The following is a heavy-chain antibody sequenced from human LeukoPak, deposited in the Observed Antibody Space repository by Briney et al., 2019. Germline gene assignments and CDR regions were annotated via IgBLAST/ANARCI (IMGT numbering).Heavy chain of an antibody. CDR3: ARVKAAAVQVFDY. CDR1: GFTFSSYE. D-gene: IGHD6-13*01. CDR2: ISSSGSTI. J-gene: IGHJ4*02. V-gene: IGHV3-48*03. Sequence: GGSLRLPCAASGFTFSSYEMNWVRQAPGKGLEWVSYISSSGSTIYYADSVKGRFTISRDNAKNSLYLQMNSLRAEDTAVYYCARVKAAAVQVFDYWGQGTLVTVSS.